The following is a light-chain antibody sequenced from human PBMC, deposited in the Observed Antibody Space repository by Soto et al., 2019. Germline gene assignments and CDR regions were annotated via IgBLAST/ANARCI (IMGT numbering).Light chain of an antibody. CDR1: SGHSNYA. Sequence: QSVLTQSPSASASLGASVKLTCTLSSGHSNYAIAWPQQQSEKGPRYLMKLNSDGSHSKGDGIPDRFSGSSPGAERYLTISSLQSEDEAEYYCQTWGSGIVVFGGGTKHTLL. CDR3: QTWGSGIVV. V-gene: IGLV4-69*01. CDR2: LNSDGSH. J-gene: IGLJ2*01.